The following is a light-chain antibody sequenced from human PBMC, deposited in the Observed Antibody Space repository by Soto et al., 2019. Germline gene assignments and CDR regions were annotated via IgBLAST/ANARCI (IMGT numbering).Light chain of an antibody. Sequence: HSLLTQPPSASGSPGQSVTISCTGSSSAVGVYNFVSWYQQHPGKAPKLLIYEVSERPSGVPDRFSGSKSGNTASLTVSGLQADDEADYYCSSYAGSNNLYVFGTGTKVTVL. V-gene: IGLV2-8*01. J-gene: IGLJ1*01. CDR3: SSYAGSNNLYV. CDR2: EVS. CDR1: SSAVGVYNF.